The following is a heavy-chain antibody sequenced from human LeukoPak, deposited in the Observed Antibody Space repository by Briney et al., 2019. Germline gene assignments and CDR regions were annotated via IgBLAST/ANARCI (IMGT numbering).Heavy chain of an antibody. V-gene: IGHV1-2*02. CDR2: INPNSGGT. Sequence: ASVKVSCKASGYTFTSYGISWVRQAPGQGLEWMGWINPNSGGTNYAQKFQGRVTMTRDTSIGTAYMELSRLRSADTAVYYCARESRAVLRGGNDYWGQGTLVTVSS. D-gene: IGHD3-16*01. CDR3: ARESRAVLRGGNDY. J-gene: IGHJ4*02. CDR1: GYTFTSYG.